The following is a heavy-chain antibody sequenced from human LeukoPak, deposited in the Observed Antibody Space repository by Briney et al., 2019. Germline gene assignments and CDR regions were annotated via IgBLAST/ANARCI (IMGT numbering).Heavy chain of an antibody. J-gene: IGHJ4*02. D-gene: IGHD4-11*01. CDR3: AREVVLNDYQFYYDF. CDR2: VDSEDGET. Sequence: ASVKVSCXISGHTFRNYYVHWVQQAPGKGLEWMGLVDSEDGETIYADKFHGRVTLTADKSTDTAYLELSSLRSEDTAVYFCAREVVLNDYQFYYDFWGQGTLVTVSS. CDR1: GHTFRNYY. V-gene: IGHV1-69-2*01.